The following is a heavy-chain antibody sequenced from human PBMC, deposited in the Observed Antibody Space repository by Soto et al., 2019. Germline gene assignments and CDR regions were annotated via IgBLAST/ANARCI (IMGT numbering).Heavy chain of an antibody. CDR3: AKGDGRIVPRHFDY. CDR2: ISGGGGSP. V-gene: IGHV3-23*01. CDR1: GFTFSNYA. J-gene: IGHJ4*02. D-gene: IGHD1-26*01. Sequence: EVQLLESGGGLVQPGGSLRLSCAASGFTFSNYAMSWVRQAPGKGLEWVSGISGGGGSPYNADSVKGRFTISRDNSKNTLYLQMNSLRAEDTAVYYCAKGDGRIVPRHFDYWGQGTLVTVSS.